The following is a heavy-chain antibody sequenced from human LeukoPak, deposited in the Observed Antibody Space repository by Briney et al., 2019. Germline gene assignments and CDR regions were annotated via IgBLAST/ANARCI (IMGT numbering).Heavy chain of an antibody. CDR2: INPDGSSS. CDR1: GFTFSNYW. Sequence: GGSLRLSCAASGFTFSNYWMHWVRQAPGKGLEWVARINPDGSSSNYADSVKGRFTMSRDNAKSMVYLQMDGLRAEDTAVFSCVRQAVSGDSGIAYWGRGVLVTVSS. D-gene: IGHD4-17*01. V-gene: IGHV3-74*01. CDR3: VRQAVSGDSGIAY. J-gene: IGHJ4*02.